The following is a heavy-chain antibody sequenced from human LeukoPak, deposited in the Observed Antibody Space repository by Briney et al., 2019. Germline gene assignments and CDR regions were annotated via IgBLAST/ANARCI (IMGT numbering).Heavy chain of an antibody. Sequence: ASVKVSCKASGYTFTSYAISWVRQAPGQGLEWMGGIIPIFGTANYAQKFQGRVTITADESTSTAYMELSSLRSEDTAVYYCARDGSSTSCLDYWGQGTLVTVSS. V-gene: IGHV1-69*13. CDR3: ARDGSSTSCLDY. CDR2: IIPIFGTA. CDR1: GYTFTSYA. J-gene: IGHJ4*02. D-gene: IGHD2-2*01.